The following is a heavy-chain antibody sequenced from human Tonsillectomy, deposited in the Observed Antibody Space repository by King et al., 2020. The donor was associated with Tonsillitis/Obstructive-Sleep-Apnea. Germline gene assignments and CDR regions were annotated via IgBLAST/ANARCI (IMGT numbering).Heavy chain of an antibody. D-gene: IGHD2-15*01. CDR1: GFTFSNAW. J-gene: IGHJ4*02. Sequence: VQLVESGGGLVKPGGSLRLSCAASGFTFSNAWMSWVRQALGKGLEWVGRIKSKTDGGTTDYAAPVKGRFTISRDDSKNTLYLQMNSLKTEDTAVYYCTTDAVVVVAATFDYWGQGTLVTVSS. V-gene: IGHV3-15*01. CDR2: IKSKTDGGTT. CDR3: TTDAVVVVAATFDY.